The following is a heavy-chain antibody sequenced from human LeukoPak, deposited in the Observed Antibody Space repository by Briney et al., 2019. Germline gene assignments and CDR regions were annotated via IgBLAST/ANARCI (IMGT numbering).Heavy chain of an antibody. Sequence: GGSLRLSCAASGFAFSSNWMHWVRQTPGKVLVWVSRINSGGSGTSYAASVEGRFTISRDNAKNTLYLQMNSLRAEDTAVYYCATSLGPLTEYWGQGTLVTVSS. J-gene: IGHJ4*02. D-gene: IGHD7-27*01. CDR3: ATSLGPLTEY. V-gene: IGHV3-74*01. CDR2: INSGGSGT. CDR1: GFAFSSNW.